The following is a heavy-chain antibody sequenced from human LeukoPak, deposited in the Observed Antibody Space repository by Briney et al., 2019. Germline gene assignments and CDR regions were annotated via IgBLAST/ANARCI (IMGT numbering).Heavy chain of an antibody. CDR1: GGSFSGYY. CDR3: ARRGPYQLPPYYYYGMDV. V-gene: IGHV4-34*01. CDR2: ISHSGST. Sequence: SETLSLTCAVYGGSFSGYYWSWIRQPPGKGLEWIGEISHSGSTNYNPSLKSRVTISVDTSKNQFSLKLSSVTAADTAVYYCARRGPYQLPPYYYYGMDVWGQGTTVTVSS. D-gene: IGHD2-2*01. J-gene: IGHJ6*02.